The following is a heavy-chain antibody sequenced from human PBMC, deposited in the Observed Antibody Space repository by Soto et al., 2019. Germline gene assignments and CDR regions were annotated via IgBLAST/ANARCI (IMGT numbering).Heavy chain of an antibody. CDR2: INAGNGNT. CDR1: GYTFTSYA. D-gene: IGHD2-2*01. V-gene: IGHV1-3*01. Sequence: GASVKVSCKASGYTFTSYAMHWVRQAPGQRLEWMGWINAGNGNTKYSQKLQGRVTITRDTSASTAYMELSSLRSEDTAVYYCARDRGLGYCISTSCYVGYYFDYWGQGTLVTVSS. J-gene: IGHJ4*02. CDR3: ARDRGLGYCISTSCYVGYYFDY.